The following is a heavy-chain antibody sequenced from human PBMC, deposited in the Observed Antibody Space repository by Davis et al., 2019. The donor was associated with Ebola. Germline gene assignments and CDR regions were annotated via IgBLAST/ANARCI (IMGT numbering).Heavy chain of an antibody. D-gene: IGHD2-8*01. J-gene: IGHJ6*02. CDR1: GFTFSSYA. CDR3: AKANGGNYYYGMDV. Sequence: WGSLSLSCAASGFTFSSYAMSWVRQAPGKGLEWVSAISGSGGSTYYADSVKGRFTISRDNSKNTLYLQMNSLRAEDTAVYYYAKANGGNYYYGMDVWGQGTTVTVSS. CDR2: ISGSGGST. V-gene: IGHV3-23*01.